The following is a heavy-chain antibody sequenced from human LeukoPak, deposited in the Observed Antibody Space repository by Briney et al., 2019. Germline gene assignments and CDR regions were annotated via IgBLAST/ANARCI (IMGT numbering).Heavy chain of an antibody. CDR2: IHHSGIT. J-gene: IGHJ4*02. D-gene: IGHD3-3*01. CDR1: AYSISNTYY. V-gene: IGHV4-38-2*02. CDR3: AREGPIQFLEQIDF. Sequence: SETLSLTCTVSAYSISNTYYWGWIRPPPGKGLEWIGNIHHSGITNYNPSLKSRVSISIDTSKNQFSLKLTSLRAADTAVYYCAREGPIQFLEQIDFWGQGSLVTVSS.